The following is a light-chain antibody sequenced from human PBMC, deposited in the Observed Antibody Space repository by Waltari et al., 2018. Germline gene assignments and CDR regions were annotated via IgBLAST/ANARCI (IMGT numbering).Light chain of an antibody. J-gene: IGLJ3*02. Sequence: QTVVTQAPSLSVSPGGTVTRTCAFSSCSTSTTSYATWYQQTPGQAPRTLVYKANARSSGVPDRFSGSILGNTAALTITGAQADDESDYYCALYMGSGIWVFGGGTRLTVL. V-gene: IGLV8-61*01. CDR3: ALYMGSGIWV. CDR2: KAN. CDR1: SCSTSTTSY.